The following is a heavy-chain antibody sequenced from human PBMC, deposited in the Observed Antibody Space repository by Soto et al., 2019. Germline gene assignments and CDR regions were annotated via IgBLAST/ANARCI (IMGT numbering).Heavy chain of an antibody. J-gene: IGHJ4*02. Sequence: PGESLKISRKGSGYSFAGYWITWVRQKPGKGLEWMGRIDPSDSQTYYSPSFRGHVTISVTKSITTVFLQWSSLRASDTAMYYCARQIYDSDTGPNFQYYFDSWGQGTPVTSPQ. CDR2: IDPSDSQT. V-gene: IGHV5-10-1*01. CDR1: GYSFAGYW. D-gene: IGHD3-22*01. CDR3: ARQIYDSDTGPNFQYYFDS.